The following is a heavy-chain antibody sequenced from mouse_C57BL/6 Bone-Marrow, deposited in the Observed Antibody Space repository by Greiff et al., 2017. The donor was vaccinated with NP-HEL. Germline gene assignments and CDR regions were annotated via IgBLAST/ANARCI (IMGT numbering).Heavy chain of an antibody. V-gene: IGHV14-4*01. CDR1: GFNIKDDY. CDR2: IDPENGGT. J-gene: IGHJ2*01. Sequence: VQLQQSGAELVRPGASVKLSCTASGFNIKDDYMHWVKQRPEQGLEWIGWIDPENGGTKYTSKFQGKATLTADTSSNTAYLQLSSLTSEDTAVDYCTTGGAPYYFDYWGQGTTLTVSA. D-gene: IGHD1-1*02. CDR3: TTGGAPYYFDY.